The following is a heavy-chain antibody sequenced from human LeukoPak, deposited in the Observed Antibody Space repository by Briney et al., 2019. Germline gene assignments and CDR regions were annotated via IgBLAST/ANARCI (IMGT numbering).Heavy chain of an antibody. D-gene: IGHD3-22*01. V-gene: IGHV3-48*02. CDR1: GFTFGSYT. CDR2: ISSTSTT. CDR3: AKGSYDSSGPSAFDI. J-gene: IGHJ3*02. Sequence: GGSLRLSCAVSGFTFGSYTMNWVRQAPGKGLEWVSHISSTSTTYYADSVKGRFTTSRDNAKNLLYLQMNSLRDEDTAVYYCAKGSYDSSGPSAFDIWGQGTMVTVSS.